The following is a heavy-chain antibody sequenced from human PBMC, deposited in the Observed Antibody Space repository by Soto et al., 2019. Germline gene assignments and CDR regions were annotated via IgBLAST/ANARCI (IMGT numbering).Heavy chain of an antibody. CDR1: GFTFSSYA. V-gene: IGHV3-30-3*01. D-gene: IGHD2-2*01. CDR2: ISYDGSNK. Sequence: PGGSLRLSCAASGFTFSSYAMHWVRQAPGKGLEWVAVISYDGSNKYYADSVKGRFTISRDNSKNTLYLQMNSLRAEDTAVYYCARDAIVVVPAAFYYYY. CDR3: ARDAIVVVPAAFYYYY. J-gene: IGHJ6*01.